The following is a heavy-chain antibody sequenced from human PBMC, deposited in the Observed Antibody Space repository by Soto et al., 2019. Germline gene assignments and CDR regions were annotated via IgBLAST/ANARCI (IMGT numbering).Heavy chain of an antibody. CDR3: ARAVVPAAILPARYYYYMDV. CDR1: GDSVSSNSAA. J-gene: IGHJ6*03. Sequence: SQTLSLTCAISGDSVSSNSAAWNWIRQSPSRGLEWLGRTYYRSKWYNDYAESVKSRITINPDTSKNQFSLQLNSVTPEDTAVYYFARAVVPAAILPARYYYYMDVWGKGTTVTVSS. D-gene: IGHD2-2*01. CDR2: TYYRSKWYN. V-gene: IGHV6-1*01.